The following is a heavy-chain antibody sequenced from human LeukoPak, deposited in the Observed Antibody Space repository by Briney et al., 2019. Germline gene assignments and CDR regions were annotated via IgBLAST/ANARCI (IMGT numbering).Heavy chain of an antibody. CDR3: ARATYSSGWYGS. D-gene: IGHD6-19*01. V-gene: IGHV4-34*01. J-gene: IGHJ4*02. CDR1: GGSFSGYC. Sequence: PSETLSLTCAVYGGSFSGYCWSWIRQPPGKGLEWIGEINHSGSTNYNPSLKSRVTISVDTSKNQFSLKLSSVTAADTAVYYCARATYSSGWYGSWGQGTLVTVSS. CDR2: INHSGST.